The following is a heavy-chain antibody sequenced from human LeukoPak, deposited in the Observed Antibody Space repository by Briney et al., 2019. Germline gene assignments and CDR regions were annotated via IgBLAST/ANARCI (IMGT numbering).Heavy chain of an antibody. V-gene: IGHV1-8*01. CDR3: ARGHYGGNRYFDI. D-gene: IGHD4-23*01. CDR1: GYTFRGYE. J-gene: IGHJ4*02. CDR2: IHPNSGKT. Sequence: ASVKVSCKASGYTFRGYEINWVRQAPGQGLEWVGWIHPNSGKTGYAQKFQGRVTMTRDTSTETAFMELSSLKFDDTAIFYCARGHYGGNRYFDIWGQGTLVTVSS.